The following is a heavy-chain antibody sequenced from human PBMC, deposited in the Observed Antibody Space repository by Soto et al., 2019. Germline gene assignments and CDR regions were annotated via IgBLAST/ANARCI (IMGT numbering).Heavy chain of an antibody. CDR3: AKASSTISPDY. CDR2: ISGSASST. D-gene: IGHD5-12*01. Sequence: EVQLLESGGGLVQPGGSLRLTCAASGFTFTDYAMTWVRQAPGKGLEWGSSISGSASSTFYAGSVKGRFTISRDNSRNTVSLQINSLRAEDTAVYYCAKASSTISPDYSGPGTLVTVSS. CDR1: GFTFTDYA. V-gene: IGHV3-23*01. J-gene: IGHJ4*02.